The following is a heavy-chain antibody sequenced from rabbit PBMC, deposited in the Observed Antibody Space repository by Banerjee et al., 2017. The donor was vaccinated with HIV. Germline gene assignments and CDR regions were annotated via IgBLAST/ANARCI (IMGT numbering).Heavy chain of an antibody. Sequence: QLKESGGGLVQPGGSLKLSCKASGFDFSSYYMNWVRQAPGKGREWIGYIVSVFDTTYYASWVNGRFSISSHNAQNTLYLQLNSLTAADTATYFCARDLFDGADYGYATFSLWGQGTLVTVS. CDR2: IVSVFDTT. CDR3: ARDLFDGADYGYATFSL. V-gene: IGHV1S7*01. D-gene: IGHD6-1*01. J-gene: IGHJ4*01. CDR1: GFDFSSYY.